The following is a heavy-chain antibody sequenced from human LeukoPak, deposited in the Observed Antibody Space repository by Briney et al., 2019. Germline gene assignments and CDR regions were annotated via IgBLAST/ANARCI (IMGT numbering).Heavy chain of an antibody. CDR3: ARDRGPVYYYGMDV. J-gene: IGHJ6*02. Sequence: TGGSLRLSCAASGLTFSGYDMSWIRQAPGKGLEWVSYISSSGSTIYYADSVKGRFTISRDNAKNSLYLQMNSLRAEDTAVYYCARDRGPVYYYGMDVWGQGTTVTVSS. V-gene: IGHV3-11*01. CDR1: GLTFSGYD. CDR2: ISSSGSTI. D-gene: IGHD3-10*01.